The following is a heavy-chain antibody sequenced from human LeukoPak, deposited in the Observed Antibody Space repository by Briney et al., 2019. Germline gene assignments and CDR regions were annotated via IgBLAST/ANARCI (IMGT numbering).Heavy chain of an antibody. CDR1: GFTFSNYS. Sequence: GGSLRLSCAASGFTFSNYSMNWIRQAPGKGLEWVSYISSSSRNIYYADSVKGRFTISRDSAESSLYLHMNSLRAEDTAVYYCARNLRLHTPRAFDIWGQGTMVTVSS. J-gene: IGHJ3*02. D-gene: IGHD5-24*01. CDR3: ARNLRLHTPRAFDI. CDR2: ISSSSRNI. V-gene: IGHV3-48*01.